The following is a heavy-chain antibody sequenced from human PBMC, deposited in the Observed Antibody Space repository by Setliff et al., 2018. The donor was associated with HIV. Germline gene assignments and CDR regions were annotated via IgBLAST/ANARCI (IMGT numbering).Heavy chain of an antibody. J-gene: IGHJ4*02. Sequence: SETLSLTCTVSGDSITSYYWSWIRQPPGKGLEWIGYIYYTGSTTYNPSLKSRVTMSGDTSKNKVSLKLRSVSAADTAVYYCARGSDLAARVYFDYWGQGTLVTVSS. CDR3: ARGSDLAARVYFDY. D-gene: IGHD6-6*01. CDR1: GDSITSYY. V-gene: IGHV4-59*01. CDR2: IYYTGST.